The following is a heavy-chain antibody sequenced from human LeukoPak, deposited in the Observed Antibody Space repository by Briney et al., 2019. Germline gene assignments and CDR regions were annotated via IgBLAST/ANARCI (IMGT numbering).Heavy chain of an antibody. CDR1: GFSFSNYW. Sequence: PGGSLRLSCEASGFSFSNYWMSWVRQAPGKGLEWVANIKHGGSEKYYVDSVKGRFTISRDNGKNSLYVQMNSLSVEDTAVYYCATYSSLNAREFQHWGQGTLVIVSS. CDR3: ATYSSLNAREFQH. V-gene: IGHV3-7*01. CDR2: IKHGGSEK. D-gene: IGHD3-22*01. J-gene: IGHJ1*01.